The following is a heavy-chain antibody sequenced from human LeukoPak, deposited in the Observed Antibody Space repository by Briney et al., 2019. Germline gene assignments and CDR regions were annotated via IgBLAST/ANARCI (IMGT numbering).Heavy chain of an antibody. CDR2: IWDDGSEK. D-gene: IGHD3-10*01. CDR1: GFTFRSYG. V-gene: IGHV3-33*01. Sequence: GTSLRLSCAASGFTFRSYGMHWVRQAPGKGLEWVAVIWDDGSEKYYADSVKGRFSISRDNSKNTLYLQMNSLGAEDTAVYYCARDGNFGYDAFDIWGQGTMVTVSS. J-gene: IGHJ3*02. CDR3: ARDGNFGYDAFDI.